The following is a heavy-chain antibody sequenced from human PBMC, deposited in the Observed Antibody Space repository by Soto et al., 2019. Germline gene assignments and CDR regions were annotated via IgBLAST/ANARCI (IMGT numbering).Heavy chain of an antibody. CDR3: GTFFGLSH. D-gene: IGHD3-3*01. CDR2: INHFGST. J-gene: IGHJ4*02. CDR1: GGSFSGYH. Sequence: QVQLQQWGAGLLKPSETLSLTCAVYGGSFSGYHWSWIRQPPGKGLEWIGEINHFGSTNYNPSLKSRVPISVDTSKNQFSLNLSSVTAADTAVYYCGTFFGLSHWGQGTLVTVSS. V-gene: IGHV4-34*01.